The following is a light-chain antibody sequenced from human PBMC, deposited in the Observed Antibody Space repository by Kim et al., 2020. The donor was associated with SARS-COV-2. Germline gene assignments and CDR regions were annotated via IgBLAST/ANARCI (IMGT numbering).Light chain of an antibody. CDR1: QSISGW. CDR2: DAS. V-gene: IGKV1-5*01. Sequence: DIQMTQSPSTLSASVGDRFTITCRASQSISGWLAWYQQKPGKAPKLLIYDASSLESGVPSRFSGSGSGTEFTLTISSLQPDDFATYYCQQYNGYTFSQGTKVDIK. J-gene: IGKJ1*01. CDR3: QQYNGYT.